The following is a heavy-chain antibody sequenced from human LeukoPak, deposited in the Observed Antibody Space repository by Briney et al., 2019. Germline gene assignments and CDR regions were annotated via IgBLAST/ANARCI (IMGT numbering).Heavy chain of an antibody. CDR2: IRYDGSNK. D-gene: IGHD3-22*01. CDR1: GFTFSSYG. J-gene: IGHJ4*02. CDR3: AKDGDYYDSSGYSALDY. Sequence: GGSLRLSCAATGFTFSSYGMHWVRQAPGKGLEWVAFIRYDGSNKYYADSVKGRFTISRDNSKNTLYLQMNSLRAEDTAVHYCAKDGDYYDSSGYSALDYWGQGTLVTVSS. V-gene: IGHV3-30*02.